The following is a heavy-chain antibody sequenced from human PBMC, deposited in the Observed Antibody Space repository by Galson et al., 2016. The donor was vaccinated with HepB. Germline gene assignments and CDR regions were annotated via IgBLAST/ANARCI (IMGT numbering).Heavy chain of an antibody. D-gene: IGHD3-22*01. V-gene: IGHV3-7*01. J-gene: IGHJ3*02. CDR2: IKQDGSEK. CDR1: GFTFSSDW. CDR3: ARPWIADYYDRRALDI. Sequence: SLRLSCAASGFTFSSDWMSWVRQAPGKGLEWVANIKQDGSEKYYVDSVKGRFTISRDNAKNSLYLQMNSLRAEDTAVYYCARPWIADYYDRRALDIWGQGTMVTVSS.